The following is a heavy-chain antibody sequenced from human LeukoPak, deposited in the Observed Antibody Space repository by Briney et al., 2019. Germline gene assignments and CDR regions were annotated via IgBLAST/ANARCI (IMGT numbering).Heavy chain of an antibody. Sequence: GGSLRLSCAASGFTFSDYYMSWIRQAPGKGLEWVSYISSSSTIYYADSVKGRFTISRDNAKNSLYLQMNSLRAEDTAVYYCARDMMWWELPHAFDIWGQGTMVTVSS. CDR1: GFTFSDYY. CDR2: ISSSSTI. D-gene: IGHD1-26*01. V-gene: IGHV3-69-1*01. CDR3: ARDMMWWELPHAFDI. J-gene: IGHJ3*02.